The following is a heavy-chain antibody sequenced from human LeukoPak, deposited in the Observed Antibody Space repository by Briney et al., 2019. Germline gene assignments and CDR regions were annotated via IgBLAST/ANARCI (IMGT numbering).Heavy chain of an antibody. J-gene: IGHJ4*02. V-gene: IGHV4-4*02. Sequence: PSETVSRTCAVSGGSISSSNWGSWVRQPPGKGLEWIGEIYHSGSTNYNPSLKSRVTRSVDKSKNQFSLKLSSVTAADTAVYYCARDAARAVAGTPFDYWGQGTLVTVSS. CDR1: GGSISSSNW. D-gene: IGHD6-19*01. CDR2: IYHSGST. CDR3: ARDAARAVAGTPFDY.